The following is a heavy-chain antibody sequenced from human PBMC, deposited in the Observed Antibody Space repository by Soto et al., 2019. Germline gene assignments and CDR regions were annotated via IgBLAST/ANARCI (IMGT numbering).Heavy chain of an antibody. CDR3: ARAPFRTGSSSSPASRGCWFDP. V-gene: IGHV1-2*04. J-gene: IGHJ5*02. Sequence: ASVKVSCKASGYTFTGYYMHWVRQAPGQGLEWMGWIDPNSGGTNYAQKFQGWVTMTRDTSISTAYMELSRLRSDDTAVYYCARAPFRTGSSSSPASRGCWFDPWGQGTLVTVSS. CDR2: IDPNSGGT. D-gene: IGHD6-6*01. CDR1: GYTFTGYY.